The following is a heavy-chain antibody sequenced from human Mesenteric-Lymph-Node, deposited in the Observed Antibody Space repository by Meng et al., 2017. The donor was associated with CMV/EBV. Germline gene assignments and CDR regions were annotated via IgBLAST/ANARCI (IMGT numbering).Heavy chain of an antibody. J-gene: IGHJ4*02. CDR3: LARYSTGDY. V-gene: IGHV3-11*04. D-gene: IGHD4-11*01. CDR1: GFTFSDYY. Sequence: GGSLRLSCAASGFTFSDYYMSWIRQAPGKGLECVSYISSTGSTKNYADSVKGRFTISRDNAENSLYLQMNSLRAEDTAVYYCLARYSTGDYWGQGTLVTVSS. CDR2: ISSTGSTK.